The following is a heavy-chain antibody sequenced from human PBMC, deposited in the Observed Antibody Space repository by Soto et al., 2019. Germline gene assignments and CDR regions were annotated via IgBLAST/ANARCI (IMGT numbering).Heavy chain of an antibody. CDR3: AKVHYYDGSGSYHYYGMDV. J-gene: IGHJ6*02. D-gene: IGHD3-22*01. V-gene: IGHV3-23*01. CDR1: GFPFINYA. Sequence: GGSLRLSCAASGFPFINYAMGWVRQAPGKGLEWVSAISGSGGSTYYADSVNGRFTISRDNTKNTLYLQMNSLRADDTAVYYCAKVHYYDGSGSYHYYGMDVWGQGTTVTVYS. CDR2: ISGSGGST.